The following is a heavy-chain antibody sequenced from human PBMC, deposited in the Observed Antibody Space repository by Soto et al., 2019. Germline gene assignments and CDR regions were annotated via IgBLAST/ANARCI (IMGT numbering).Heavy chain of an antibody. V-gene: IGHV4-31*03. Sequence: QVQLQESGPGLVKPSQTLSLTCTVSGGSISSANYYWSWIRQHPAKGLEWIGYISYSGSTSYTPSLKSRVTISVDTSKNQFSLKLSSVTAADTAVYYCARLSITANGGWFDPWGQGTLVTVSS. CDR3: ARLSITANGGWFDP. CDR1: GGSISSANYY. J-gene: IGHJ5*02. CDR2: ISYSGST. D-gene: IGHD6-6*01.